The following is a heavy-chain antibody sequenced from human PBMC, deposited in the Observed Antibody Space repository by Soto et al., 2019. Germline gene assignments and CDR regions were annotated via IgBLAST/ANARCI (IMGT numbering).Heavy chain of an antibody. V-gene: IGHV4-31*03. CDR2: IYYSGST. Sequence: QVQLQESGPGLVKPSQTLSLTCTVSGGSISSGGYYWSWIRQHPGKGLEWIGYIYYSGSTYYNPSLKSRVTISVETSKNQFALKLSSVTAADTAVYYCARVYYDFWSGYFAWFDPWGQGTLVTVSS. D-gene: IGHD3-3*01. CDR1: GGSISSGGYY. J-gene: IGHJ5*02. CDR3: ARVYYDFWSGYFAWFDP.